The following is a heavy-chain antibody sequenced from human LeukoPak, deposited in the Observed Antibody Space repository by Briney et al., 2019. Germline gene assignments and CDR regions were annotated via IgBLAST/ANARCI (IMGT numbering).Heavy chain of an antibody. D-gene: IGHD6-13*01. CDR1: GYIFSKYF. CDR3: ARDIDRVFNWFDP. Sequence: ASVKVSCKTSGYIFSKYFMHWVRQAPGQRLEWMGWINAGNGNTKYSQKFQGRVTTTRDTSASTVYMELSSLRSEDTAVYYCARDIDRVFNWFDPWGQGTLVTVSS. CDR2: INAGNGNT. V-gene: IGHV1-3*01. J-gene: IGHJ5*02.